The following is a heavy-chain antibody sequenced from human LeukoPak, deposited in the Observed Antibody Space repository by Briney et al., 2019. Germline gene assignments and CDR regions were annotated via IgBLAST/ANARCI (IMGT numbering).Heavy chain of an antibody. CDR1: GFTFSNYW. CDR3: ATYSSLNRREFQF. V-gene: IGHV3-7*01. Sequence: GALRLSCEGSGFTFSNYWMGWVRQAPGKGLQWVANIKTDGSEKYYVDSVKGRFTISRDNAKNSLYLQMNSLRAEDTAVYYCATYSSLNRREFQFWGQGTLLTVSS. CDR2: IKTDGSEK. D-gene: IGHD3-22*01. J-gene: IGHJ1*01.